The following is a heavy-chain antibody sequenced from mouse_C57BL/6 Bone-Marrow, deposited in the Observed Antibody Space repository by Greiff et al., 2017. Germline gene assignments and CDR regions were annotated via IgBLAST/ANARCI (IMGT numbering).Heavy chain of an antibody. Sequence: QVQLQQPGTELVKPGASVKLSCKASGYTFTSYWMHWVKQRPGQGLEWIGNINPSNGGTNYNEKFKSKATLTVDKSSSTAYMQLSSLTSEDSAVYYCAREGIYYGNYRAFDYWGQGTTLTVSS. D-gene: IGHD2-1*01. CDR3: AREGIYYGNYRAFDY. CDR2: INPSNGGT. V-gene: IGHV1-53*01. CDR1: GYTFTSYW. J-gene: IGHJ2*01.